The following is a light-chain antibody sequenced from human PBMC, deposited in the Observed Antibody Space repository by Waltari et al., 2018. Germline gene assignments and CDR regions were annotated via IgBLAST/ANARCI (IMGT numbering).Light chain of an antibody. Sequence: EIVLTQSPGTLSLSPGERATLSCRARQSVTSSSLAWYQQKPGQAPRLLIYGASSRATGIPDRISGSGSGTDFTLTISRLEPEDFAVYYCQQYGNSPKTFGQGTKLEI. CDR3: QQYGNSPKT. J-gene: IGKJ2*01. CDR2: GAS. V-gene: IGKV3-20*01. CDR1: QSVTSSS.